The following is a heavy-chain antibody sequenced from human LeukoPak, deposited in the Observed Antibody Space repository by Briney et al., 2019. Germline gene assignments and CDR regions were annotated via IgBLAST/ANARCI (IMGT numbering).Heavy chain of an antibody. J-gene: IGHJ4*02. CDR3: ARDIYYDRSGSDY. Sequence: GGSLRLSCAASGFTFSSYWMHWVRQAPGKGLVWVSRIRSDGSYATYPDSVKGRFTISRDNAMNTLYLQMNSLRVEDTAVYYCARDIYYDRSGSDYWGQGTLVTVSS. CDR1: GFTFSSYW. CDR2: IRSDGSYA. V-gene: IGHV3-74*01. D-gene: IGHD3-22*01.